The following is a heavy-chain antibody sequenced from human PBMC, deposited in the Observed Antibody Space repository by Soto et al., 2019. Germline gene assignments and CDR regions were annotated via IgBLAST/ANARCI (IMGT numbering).Heavy chain of an antibody. CDR3: TRDQLEGNWFDP. CDR2: IYHSGST. D-gene: IGHD1-1*01. Sequence: QLQLQESGSGLVRPSQTLSLTCAVSGGSISSGGYSWNWIRQPPGKGLEWIGYIYHSGSTLYNPALKTRVTISVDKSKNQYSLKLSSVNAADTAVYYCTRDQLEGNWFDPWGQGTLVTVSS. CDR1: GGSISSGGYS. V-gene: IGHV4-30-2*01. J-gene: IGHJ5*02.